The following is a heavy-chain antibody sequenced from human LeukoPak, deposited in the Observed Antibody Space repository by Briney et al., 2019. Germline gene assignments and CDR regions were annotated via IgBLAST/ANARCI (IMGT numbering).Heavy chain of an antibody. V-gene: IGHV3-66*01. CDR3: AKDRGEWYYFDY. CDR2: IYSGGNT. Sequence: GGSLRLSCAASGFTVSSNYMTWVRQAPGKGLEWVSVIYSGGNTYYTDSVKGRFTISRDNSKNTLYLQMNSLRAEDTAVYYCAKDRGEWYYFDYWGQGTLVTVSS. J-gene: IGHJ4*02. D-gene: IGHD3-16*01. CDR1: GFTVSSNY.